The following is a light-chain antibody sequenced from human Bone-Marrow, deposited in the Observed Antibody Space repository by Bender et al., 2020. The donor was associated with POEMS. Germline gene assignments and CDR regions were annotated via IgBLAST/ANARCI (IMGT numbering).Light chain of an antibody. V-gene: IGLV3-21*04. CDR3: QLWDSSTDHVV. CDR1: NIGGKS. CDR2: YDN. Sequence: SYVLTQPPAVSVAPGETAKITCGENNIGGKSVHWYQHKPGHAPVVIIYYDNERPSGIPERFSGSNSGTTATLIISRVEAGDEADYYCQLWDSSTDHVVFGGGTKLTVL. J-gene: IGLJ3*02.